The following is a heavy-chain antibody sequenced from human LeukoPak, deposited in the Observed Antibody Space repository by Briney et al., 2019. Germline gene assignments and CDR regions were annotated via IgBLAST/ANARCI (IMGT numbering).Heavy chain of an antibody. CDR2: IYYRGNT. CDR1: GGSINSGGYY. J-gene: IGHJ6*02. CDR3: AREDHHYFALAV. Sequence: PSETLSLTCTVSGGSINSGGYYWSWIRQHPGKGLEWLGYIYYRGNTHYNSSLKSRVTISVDTSKNQFSLKLNSVTAADSAVYSCAREDHHYFALAVWGQGTTVPVSS. V-gene: IGHV4-31*03. D-gene: IGHD2-21*01.